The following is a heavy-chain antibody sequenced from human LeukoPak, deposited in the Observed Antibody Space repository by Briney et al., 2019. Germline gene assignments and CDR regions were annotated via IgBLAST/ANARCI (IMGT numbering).Heavy chain of an antibody. J-gene: IGHJ6*02. V-gene: IGHV1-18*01. CDR3: ARVGPLSSSWYSRTYYYYGMDV. CDR2: ISAYNGNT. Sequence: ASVKVSCKASGYTFTSYGISWVRQAPGQGLEWMGWISAYNGNTNYAQKLQGRVTMTTDTSTSTAYMELRSLRSDDTAVYYCARVGPLSSSWYSRTYYYYGMDVWGQGTTVTVSS. CDR1: GYTFTSYG. D-gene: IGHD6-13*01.